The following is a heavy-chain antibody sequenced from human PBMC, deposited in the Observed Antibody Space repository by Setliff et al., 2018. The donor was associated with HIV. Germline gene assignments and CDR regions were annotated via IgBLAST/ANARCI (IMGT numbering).Heavy chain of an antibody. CDR1: GFTFSDYS. V-gene: IGHV3-48*01. CDR3: ARDMTYYYDTSGSFGWFDP. CDR2: ISSRTTTI. D-gene: IGHD3-22*01. Sequence: GGSLRLSCAVSGFTFSDYSMNWVRQAPGKGLEWISYISSRTTTIYYADSVKGRFIIARDNAKNSLYLQMNSLRAEDTAVYYCARDMTYYYDTSGSFGWFDPWGQGTLVTVSS. J-gene: IGHJ5*02.